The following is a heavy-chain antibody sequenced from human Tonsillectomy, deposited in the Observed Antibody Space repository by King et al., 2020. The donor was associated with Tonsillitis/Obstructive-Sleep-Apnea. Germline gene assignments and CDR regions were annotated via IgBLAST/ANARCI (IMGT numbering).Heavy chain of an antibody. J-gene: IGHJ4*02. Sequence: EVQLVESGGGLVKHGGSLRLSWAASGFIFSNAWMGWVRQDPGQGLECVGRIKSKNDGGATDYAAPVKGRFTISRDDSKNTLYLQMSSLKTEDTAVYYCTALTSGYWGQGTLVTVSS. CDR2: IKSKNDGGAT. V-gene: IGHV3-15*01. D-gene: IGHD3-10*01. CDR1: GFIFSNAW. CDR3: TALTSGY.